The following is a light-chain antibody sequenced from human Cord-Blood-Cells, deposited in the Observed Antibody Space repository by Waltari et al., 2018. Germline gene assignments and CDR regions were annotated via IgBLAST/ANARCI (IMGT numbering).Light chain of an antibody. CDR3: CSYAGSSTFVV. J-gene: IGLJ2*01. CDR1: SREGGSTNL. CDR2: EGR. Sequence: QSALTQPASVSGSPGQSSTISCPGTSREGGSTNLVSWYQQHPGKAPKPMLYEGRKRPSGVSNRCSGSKSGNTASLTICGPQAEDEADYYCCSYAGSSTFVVFGGGTKLTVL. V-gene: IGLV2-23*03.